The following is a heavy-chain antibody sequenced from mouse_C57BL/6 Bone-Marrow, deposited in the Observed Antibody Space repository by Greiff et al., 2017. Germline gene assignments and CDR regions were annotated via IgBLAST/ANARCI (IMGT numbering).Heavy chain of an antibody. J-gene: IGHJ1*03. CDR2: IYPRSGNT. Sequence: QVHVKQSGAELARPGASVKLSCKASGYTFTSYGISWVKQRTGQGLEWIGEIYPRSGNTYYNEKFKGKATLTADKSSSTAYMELRSLTSEDCAVSCCARSTEVAPQYWYCDVWGTGTTVTVSS. CDR3: ARSTEVAPQYWYCDV. D-gene: IGHD1-1*01. V-gene: IGHV1-81*01. CDR1: GYTFTSYG.